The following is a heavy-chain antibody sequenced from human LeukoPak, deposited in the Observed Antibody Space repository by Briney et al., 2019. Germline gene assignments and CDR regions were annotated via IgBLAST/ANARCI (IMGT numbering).Heavy chain of an antibody. J-gene: IGHJ5*02. D-gene: IGHD2-21*02. CDR2: ISAYNGNT. Sequence: ASVKASCKASGYTFTSYGISWVRQAPGQGLEWMGWISAYNGNTNYAQKLQGRVTMTTDTSTSTAYMELRSLRSDDTAVYYCARGGDCGGDCSWFDPWGQGTLVTVSS. CDR3: ARGGDCGGDCSWFDP. V-gene: IGHV1-18*01. CDR1: GYTFTSYG.